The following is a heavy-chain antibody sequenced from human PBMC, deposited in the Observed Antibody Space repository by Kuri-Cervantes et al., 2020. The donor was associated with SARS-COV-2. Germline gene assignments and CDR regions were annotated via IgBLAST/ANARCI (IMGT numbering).Heavy chain of an antibody. V-gene: IGHV3-7*04. CDR1: GFTFSNYW. CDR3: ARDNPLYY. CDR2: TNQDGNEK. J-gene: IGHJ4*02. Sequence: GESLKISCAASGFTFSNYWMTWVRQAPGKRLEWVANTNQDGNEKHYADSVKGRFTISRDNAKNSLFLQMNSLRAEDTAVYYCARDNPLYYWGQGTLVTVSS. D-gene: IGHD3-16*01.